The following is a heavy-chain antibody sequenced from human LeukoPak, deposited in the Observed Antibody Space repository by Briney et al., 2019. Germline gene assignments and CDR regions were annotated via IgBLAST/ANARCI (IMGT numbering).Heavy chain of an antibody. Sequence: PGGSLRLSCAASGFTFSSYSMNWVRQAPGKGLEWVSSISSSSSYIYYADSVKGRFTISRDNAKNSLYLQMNSLRAEGTAVYYCARDTRQYSSSFAYYYYGMDVWGQGTTVTVSS. CDR3: ARDTRQYSSSFAYYYYGMDV. D-gene: IGHD6-6*01. CDR1: GFTFSSYS. J-gene: IGHJ6*02. V-gene: IGHV3-21*01. CDR2: ISSSSSYI.